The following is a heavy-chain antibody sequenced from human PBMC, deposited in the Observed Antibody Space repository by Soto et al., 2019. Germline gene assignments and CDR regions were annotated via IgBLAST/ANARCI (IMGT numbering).Heavy chain of an antibody. Sequence: PGGSLRLSCAASGFTFSNAWMSWVRQAPGKGLEWVGRIKSKTDGGTTDYAAPVKGRFTISRDDSKNTLYLQMNSLKTEDTAVYYCTTESDYYDSSGYYHYGMDVWGQGTTVTVSS. CDR2: IKSKTDGGTT. CDR1: GFTFSNAW. D-gene: IGHD3-22*01. CDR3: TTESDYYDSSGYYHYGMDV. V-gene: IGHV3-15*01. J-gene: IGHJ6*02.